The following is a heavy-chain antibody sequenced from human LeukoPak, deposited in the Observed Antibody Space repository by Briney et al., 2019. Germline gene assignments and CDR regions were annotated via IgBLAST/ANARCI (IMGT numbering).Heavy chain of an antibody. CDR2: LFYGENT. CDR1: GGSISPINSSTYY. J-gene: IGHJ4*02. D-gene: IGHD6-25*01. Sequence: PSETLSLPCTVSGGSISPINSSTYYWGWIRQAPGKGLEWIGSLFYGENTHYNPFLKSRVTLSVDASNNQFSLKLTSVTAADAAVYFCARQLPTAAADTRGYFDYWGQGTVVTVSS. CDR3: ARQLPTAAADTRGYFDY. V-gene: IGHV4-39*01.